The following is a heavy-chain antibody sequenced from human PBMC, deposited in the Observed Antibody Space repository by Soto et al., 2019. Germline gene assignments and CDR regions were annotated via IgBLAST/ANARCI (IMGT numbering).Heavy chain of an antibody. CDR1: GGTFSSYT. V-gene: IGHV1-69*04. Sequence: SVKVSCKASGGTFSSYTISWVRQAPGQGLEWMGRIVPILGIANYAQKFQGRVTITADKSTSTAYMELSSLRSEDTAVYYCARDWQNIVVVPAAIKPRGWFDPWGQGTLVTVSS. J-gene: IGHJ5*02. CDR2: IVPILGIA. D-gene: IGHD2-2*01. CDR3: ARDWQNIVVVPAAIKPRGWFDP.